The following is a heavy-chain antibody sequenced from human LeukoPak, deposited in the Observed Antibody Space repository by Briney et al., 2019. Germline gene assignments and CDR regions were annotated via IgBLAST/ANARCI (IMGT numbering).Heavy chain of an antibody. CDR3: ARDVNPPALSATTY. Sequence: PGGSLRLSCAASGFTVSSNYMSWVRQAPGKGLEWVSVIYSGGSTYYADSVKGRFTISRDNSKNTLCLQMNSLRAEDTAVYYCARDVNPPALSATTYWGQGTLVTVSS. CDR1: GFTVSSNY. J-gene: IGHJ4*02. D-gene: IGHD1-26*01. V-gene: IGHV3-53*01. CDR2: IYSGGST.